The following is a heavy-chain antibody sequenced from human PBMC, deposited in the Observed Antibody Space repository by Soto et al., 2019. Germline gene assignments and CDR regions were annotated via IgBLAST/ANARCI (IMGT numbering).Heavy chain of an antibody. J-gene: IGHJ6*02. CDR1: GFTFGDYA. V-gene: IGHV3-49*04. CDR2: IRSKAYGGTT. Sequence: PGGSLRLSCTTSGFTFGDYAMTWVRQAPGKGLECVGFIRSKAYGGTTEYAASVKGRFTISRDDSKSIAYLQMNSLKTEDTAVYYFSRGSNVYITRGGGMDVWGQGTTVTVSS. D-gene: IGHD3-16*01. CDR3: SRGSNVYITRGGGMDV.